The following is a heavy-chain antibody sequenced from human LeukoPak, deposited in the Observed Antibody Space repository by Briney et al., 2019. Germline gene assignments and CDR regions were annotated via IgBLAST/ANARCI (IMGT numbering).Heavy chain of an antibody. Sequence: GGSLRLSCAASGFTFSSYSMNWVRQAPGKGLEWVSSISSSSSYIYYADSVKGRFTISRDNAKNSLYLQMNSLRVEDTAVYYCARETNSGSYSDFDYWGQGTLVTVSS. CDR3: ARETNSGSYSDFDY. D-gene: IGHD1-26*01. CDR2: ISSSSSYI. V-gene: IGHV3-21*04. CDR1: GFTFSSYS. J-gene: IGHJ4*02.